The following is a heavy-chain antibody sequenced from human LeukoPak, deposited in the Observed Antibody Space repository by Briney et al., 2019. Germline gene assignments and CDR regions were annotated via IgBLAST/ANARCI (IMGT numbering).Heavy chain of an antibody. CDR2: INPNSGGT. J-gene: IGHJ4*02. Sequence: ASVKVSCKASGYTFTGYYMHWVRQAPGQGLEWMGWINPNSGGTNYAQKFQGRVTITRDTSASTAYMELSSLRSEDTAVYYCARDPLWFGELFLDYWGQGTLVTVSS. D-gene: IGHD3-10*01. CDR1: GYTFTGYY. V-gene: IGHV1-2*02. CDR3: ARDPLWFGELFLDY.